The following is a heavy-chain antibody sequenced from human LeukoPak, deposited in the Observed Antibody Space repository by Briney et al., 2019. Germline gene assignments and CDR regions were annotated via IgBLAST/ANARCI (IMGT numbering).Heavy chain of an antibody. CDR1: GFSFSDHF. D-gene: IGHD3-10*01. Sequence: GGSLRLSCAAFGFSFSDHFMDWVRQAPGKGLEWVSVSYRDGRTYYADSVKGRFTISRDISNNTLFLQMTSLRAEDTAVYYCAKVKGWYGEGYFDYWGQGTLVTVSS. CDR2: SYRDGRT. J-gene: IGHJ4*02. V-gene: IGHV3-53*01. CDR3: AKVKGWYGEGYFDY.